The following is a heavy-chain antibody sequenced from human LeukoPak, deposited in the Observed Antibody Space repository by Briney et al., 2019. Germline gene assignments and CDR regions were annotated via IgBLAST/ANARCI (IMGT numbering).Heavy chain of an antibody. CDR3: ARVGAPGGLRPYHYYY. Sequence: GASVTVSFKSSVYIFIYYWIHWVRQAPGRGLEGLGWIDPASGITNHPQKFQGRITVTRDTSASTVYMDLTGLTTDDTALYYCARVGAPGGLRPYHYYYWGQGTLVTVSS. V-gene: IGHV1-2*02. CDR2: IDPASGIT. D-gene: IGHD3-16*01. CDR1: VYIFIYYW. J-gene: IGHJ4*02.